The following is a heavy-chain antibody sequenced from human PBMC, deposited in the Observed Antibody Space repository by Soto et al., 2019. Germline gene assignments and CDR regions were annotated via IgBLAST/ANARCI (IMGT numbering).Heavy chain of an antibody. J-gene: IGHJ6*02. CDR1: GGTFSSYA. V-gene: IGHV1-69*13. D-gene: IGHD2-15*01. CDR2: IIPIFGTA. CDR3: ARGKVVVVAATRAYYYGMDV. Sequence: PGASVKVSCKASGGTFSSYAISWVRQAPGQGLEWMGGIIPIFGTANYAQKFQGRVTITADESTSTAYMELSSLRSEDTAVYYCARGKVVVVAATRAYYYGMDVWGQGTTVTAP.